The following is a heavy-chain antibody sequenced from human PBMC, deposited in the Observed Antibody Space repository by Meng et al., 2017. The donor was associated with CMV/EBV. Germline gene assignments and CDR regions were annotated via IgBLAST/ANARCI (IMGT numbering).Heavy chain of an antibody. J-gene: IGHJ5*02. D-gene: IGHD3-3*01. Sequence: GQVQQWGAGLLKPSETLSLTCAVYGGSFSGYYWSWIRQPPGKGLEWIGEINHSGSTNYNTSLKSRVTISVDTSKNQFSLKLSSVTAADTAVYYCARGSRRLPRFNWFDPWGQGTLVTVSS. V-gene: IGHV4-34*01. CDR1: GGSFSGYY. CDR3: ARGSRRLPRFNWFDP. CDR2: INHSGST.